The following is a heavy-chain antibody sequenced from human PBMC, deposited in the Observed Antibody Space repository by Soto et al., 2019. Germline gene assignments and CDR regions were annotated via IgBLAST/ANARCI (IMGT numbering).Heavy chain of an antibody. Sequence: QVQLVQSGAEVKKPGASVKVSCKVSGYTLTELSMHWVRQAPGKGLEWMGGFDPEDGETIYAQKFQGRVTMTEDTSTEPAYMELSSMRSEDTDVYYCATALSYYYDSSGYSPRGYFAYWGQGTLVTVSS. D-gene: IGHD3-22*01. CDR1: GYTLTELS. J-gene: IGHJ4*02. CDR3: ATALSYYYDSSGYSPRGYFAY. CDR2: FDPEDGET. V-gene: IGHV1-24*01.